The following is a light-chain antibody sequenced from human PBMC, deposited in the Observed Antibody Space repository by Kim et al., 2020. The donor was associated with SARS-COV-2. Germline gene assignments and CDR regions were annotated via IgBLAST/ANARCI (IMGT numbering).Light chain of an antibody. J-gene: IGKJ2*01. CDR2: GAS. Sequence: LAPGERATLSCRASQSISSNYLAWYQQKPGQAPSLLIYGASSRATDIPDRFSGSGSGTDFTLTISRLEPEDFAVYYCQQYGSSPRTFGQGTKLEIK. CDR1: QSISSNY. CDR3: QQYGSSPRT. V-gene: IGKV3-20*01.